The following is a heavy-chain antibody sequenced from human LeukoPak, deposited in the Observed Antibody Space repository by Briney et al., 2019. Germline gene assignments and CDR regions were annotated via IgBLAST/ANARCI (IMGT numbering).Heavy chain of an antibody. CDR2: IHYSGST. V-gene: IGHV4-59*12. CDR3: ARASVAYYYYYYMDV. J-gene: IGHJ6*03. CDR1: GGSITNYY. D-gene: IGHD2-15*01. Sequence: SETLSLTCTVSGGSITNYYWTWIRQPPGKGLEWIGYIHYSGSTNYNPSLKSRVTISVDTSKNQFSLKLSSVTAADTAVYYCARASVAYYYYYYMDVWGKGTTVTVSS.